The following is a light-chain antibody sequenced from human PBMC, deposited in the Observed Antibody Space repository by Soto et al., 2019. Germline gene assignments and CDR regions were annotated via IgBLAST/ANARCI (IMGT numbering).Light chain of an antibody. CDR1: SSDVGGYNF. CDR2: DVT. V-gene: IGLV2-14*03. J-gene: IGLJ2*01. CDR3: SSYTSSSTVV. Sequence: QSALTQPASVSGSPGQSITISCTGTSSDVGGYNFVSWYQQHPGKAPKLMIYDVTIRPSGVSNRFSGSKSGSTASLTISGLLAEDEADYYCSSYTSSSTVVFGGGTKLTVL.